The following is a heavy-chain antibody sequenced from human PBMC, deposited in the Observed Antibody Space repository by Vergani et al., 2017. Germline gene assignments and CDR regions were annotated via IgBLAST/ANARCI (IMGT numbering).Heavy chain of an antibody. J-gene: IGHJ6*02. Sequence: QLQLQESGPGLVKPSETLSLTCTVSGGPISSSSYYWGWIRQPPGKGLEWIGSIYYSGSTYYNPSLKSRVTISVDTSKNQFSLKLSSVTAADTAVYYCAATNYYYGMDVWGQGTTVTVSS. CDR3: AATNYYYGMDV. CDR2: IYYSGST. V-gene: IGHV4-39*01. D-gene: IGHD5-12*01. CDR1: GGPISSSSYY.